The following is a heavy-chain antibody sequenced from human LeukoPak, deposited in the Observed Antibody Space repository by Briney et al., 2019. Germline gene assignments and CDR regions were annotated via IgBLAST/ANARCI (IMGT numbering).Heavy chain of an antibody. J-gene: IGHJ4*02. CDR2: IYTSGST. D-gene: IGHD2-2*01. CDR3: ARGAYLRQLLPMELDY. CDR1: GDSISTGSYY. V-gene: IGHV4-61*02. Sequence: KSSETLSLTCTVSGDSISTGSYYWSWIRQPAGRGLEWIGRIYTSGSTKYNPPLKSRVTISLDASKNQFSLKLISVTAADAAMYYCARGAYLRQLLPMELDYWGQGTLVTVSS.